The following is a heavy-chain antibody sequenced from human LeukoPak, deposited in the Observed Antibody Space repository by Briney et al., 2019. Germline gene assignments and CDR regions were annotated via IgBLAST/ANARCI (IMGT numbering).Heavy chain of an antibody. CDR3: VRDWDHFDFDS. CDR2: IKGDGSHT. V-gene: IGHV3-74*01. D-gene: IGHD1-26*01. J-gene: IGHJ5*01. Sequence: PGGSLRLSCAASGFTFSSYWMHWIRRAPGKGLVWVSRIKGDGSHTIYADSVKGRFTISRDNAKNTLFLQMKSLRVEDTAVYYCVRDWDHFDFDSWGQGTLVTVAS. CDR1: GFTFSSYW.